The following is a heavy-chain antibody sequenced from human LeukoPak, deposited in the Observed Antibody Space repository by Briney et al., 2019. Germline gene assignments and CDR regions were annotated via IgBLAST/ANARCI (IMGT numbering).Heavy chain of an antibody. V-gene: IGHV4-59*01. CDR2: IYYSGST. Sequence: LETLSLTCTVSGGSISSYYWSWIRQPPGRGLEWIGYIYYSGSTNYNPSLKSRVTISVDTSKNQFSLKLSSVTAADTAVYYCAGVDTAMVIYYWGQGTLVTVSS. J-gene: IGHJ4*02. D-gene: IGHD5-18*01. CDR1: GGSISSYY. CDR3: AGVDTAMVIYY.